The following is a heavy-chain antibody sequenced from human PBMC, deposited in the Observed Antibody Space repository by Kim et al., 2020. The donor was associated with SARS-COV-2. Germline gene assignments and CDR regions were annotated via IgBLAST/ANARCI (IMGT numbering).Heavy chain of an antibody. CDR2: EE. J-gene: IGHJ4*02. CDR3: AREDSYGFDY. Sequence: EEDYVDSVKGRLTIPGDNAKNSLYLQMNSLRAEDTAVYYCAREDSYGFDYWGQGTLVTVSS. V-gene: IGHV3-7*03. D-gene: IGHD5-18*01.